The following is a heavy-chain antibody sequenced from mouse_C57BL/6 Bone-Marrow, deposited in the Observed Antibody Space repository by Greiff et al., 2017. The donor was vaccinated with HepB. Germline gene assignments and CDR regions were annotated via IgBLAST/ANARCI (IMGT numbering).Heavy chain of an antibody. D-gene: IGHD2-5*01. V-gene: IGHV3-6*01. CDR3: ARERSNPHYFDY. J-gene: IGHJ2*01. CDR1: GYSITSGYY. CDR2: ISYDGSN. Sequence: DSGPGLVKPSQSLSLTCSVTGYSITSGYYWNWIRQFPGNKLEWMGYISYDGSNNYNPSLKNRISITRDTSKNQFFLKLNSVTTEDTATYYCARERSNPHYFDYWGQGTTLTVSS.